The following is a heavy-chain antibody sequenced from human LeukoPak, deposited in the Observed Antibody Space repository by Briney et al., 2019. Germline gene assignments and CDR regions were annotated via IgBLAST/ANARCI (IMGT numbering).Heavy chain of an antibody. CDR2: IYYSGST. J-gene: IGHJ4*02. V-gene: IGHV4-39*07. CDR3: ARDLSHYYGSGTTKYYFDY. D-gene: IGHD3-10*01. CDR1: GGSISSSSYY. Sequence: SETLSLTCTVSGGSISSSSYYWGWIRQPPGKGLEWIGSIYYSGSTYYNPSLKSRVTISVDTSKNQFSLKLSSVTAADTAVYYCARDLSHYYGSGTTKYYFDYWGQGTLVTVSS.